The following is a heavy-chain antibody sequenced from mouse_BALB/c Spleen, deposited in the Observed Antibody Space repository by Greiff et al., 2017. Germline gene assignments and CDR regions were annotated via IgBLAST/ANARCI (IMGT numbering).Heavy chain of an antibody. CDR3: ARRRYYGSSPYYYAMDY. CDR2: INPYNGGT. D-gene: IGHD1-1*01. V-gene: IGHV1-18*01. J-gene: IGHJ4*01. Sequence: EVQLQQSGPELVKPGASMKISCKASGYSFTGYTMNWVKQSHGKNLEWIGLINPYNGGTSYNQKFKGKATLTVDKSSSTAYMELLSLTSEDSAVYYCARRRYYGSSPYYYAMDYWGQGTSVTVSS. CDR1: GYSFTGYT.